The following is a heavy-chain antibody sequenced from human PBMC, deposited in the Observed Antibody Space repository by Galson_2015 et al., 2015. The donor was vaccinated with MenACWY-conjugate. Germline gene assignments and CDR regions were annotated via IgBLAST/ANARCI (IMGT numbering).Heavy chain of an antibody. CDR1: GFTFCSYG. CDR3: GKDQVADPAMVIQP. CDR2: ISDRGTYT. V-gene: IGHV3-33*06. J-gene: IGHJ1*01. D-gene: IGHD5-18*01. Sequence: SLRLSCAASGFTFCSYGMHWVRQAPGKGLEWVAVISDRGTYTAYADSVKGRFAISRDNSKDTVFLQKTSLGVEDTAVYFCGKDQVADPAMVIQPRGQGALV.